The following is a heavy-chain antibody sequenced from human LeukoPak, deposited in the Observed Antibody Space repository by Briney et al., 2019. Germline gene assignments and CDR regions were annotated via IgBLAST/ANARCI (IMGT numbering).Heavy chain of an antibody. Sequence: GGSLRLSCAASGFTFSSYAMSWVRQAPGKGLEWVSAISGSGGSTYYADSVKGRFTISRDNSKNTLYLQMNSLRAEDTAVYYCAKGGAYCGGDYPMYYFDYWGQGTLVTVSS. CDR3: AKGGAYCGGDYPMYYFDY. CDR2: ISGSGGST. V-gene: IGHV3-23*01. D-gene: IGHD2-21*02. CDR1: GFTFSSYA. J-gene: IGHJ4*02.